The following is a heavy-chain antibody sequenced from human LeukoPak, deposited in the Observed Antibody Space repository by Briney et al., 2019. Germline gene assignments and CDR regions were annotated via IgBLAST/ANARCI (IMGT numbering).Heavy chain of an antibody. J-gene: IGHJ5*02. CDR2: IYPADSDT. CDR1: GYSFTSYW. D-gene: IGHD4-11*01. V-gene: IGHV5-51*01. CDR3: ARSTVTTPKWFDP. Sequence: GESLKISCKGSGYSFTSYWIGWVRQMPGKGLEWMGIIYPADSDTRYSPSFQGQVTISADKSISTAYLQWSSLKASDTAMYYCARSTVTTPKWFDPWGQGTLVTVSS.